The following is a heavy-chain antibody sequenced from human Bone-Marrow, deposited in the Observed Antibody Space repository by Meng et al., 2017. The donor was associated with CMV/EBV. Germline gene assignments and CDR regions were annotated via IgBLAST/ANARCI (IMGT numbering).Heavy chain of an antibody. CDR1: GGTFSSYA. Sequence: SVKVSCKASGGTFSSYAISWVRQAPGQGLEWMGGVIPILDITNNAQKFQGRVTITADKSTSTAYMELSSLRSEDTAVYYCASGESGDYSYYFDYWGQGTLVTVSS. J-gene: IGHJ4*02. D-gene: IGHD1-26*01. V-gene: IGHV1-69*10. CDR3: ASGESGDYSYYFDY. CDR2: VIPILDIT.